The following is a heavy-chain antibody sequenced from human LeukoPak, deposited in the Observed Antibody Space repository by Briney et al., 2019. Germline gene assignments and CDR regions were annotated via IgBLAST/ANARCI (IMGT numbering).Heavy chain of an antibody. Sequence: ASVKVSCKVSGYTLTDLSVHWVRQAPGKGLEWMGGLDPGDGETLYAQKFQGRVTVTEDTSIDTVDMELSSLRSEDTAIYYCATGRCRDGYLWYFNYWGQGTLVTVSA. CDR2: LDPGDGET. V-gene: IGHV1-24*01. D-gene: IGHD5-24*01. J-gene: IGHJ4*02. CDR3: ATGRCRDGYLWYFNY. CDR1: GYTLTDLS.